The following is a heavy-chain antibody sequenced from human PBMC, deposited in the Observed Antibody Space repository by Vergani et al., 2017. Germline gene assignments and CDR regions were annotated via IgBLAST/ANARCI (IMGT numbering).Heavy chain of an antibody. D-gene: IGHD3-22*01. Sequence: QVQLVESGGGVVQPGRSLRLSCAASGFTFSSYAMHWVRQAPGKGLEWVAVISYDGSNKYYADSVKGRFTISRDNSKNTLYLQMNSLRAEDTAVYYCAKDRGDSSGLPDYWGQGTLVTVSS. CDR1: GFTFSSYA. J-gene: IGHJ4*02. CDR3: AKDRGDSSGLPDY. V-gene: IGHV3-30*04. CDR2: ISYDGSNK.